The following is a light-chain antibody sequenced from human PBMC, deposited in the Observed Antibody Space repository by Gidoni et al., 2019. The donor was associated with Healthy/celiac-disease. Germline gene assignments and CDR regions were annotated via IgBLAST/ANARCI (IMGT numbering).Light chain of an antibody. CDR1: QSVRSSY. CDR2: GAS. V-gene: IGKV3-20*01. CDR3: QQYGSSPTT. Sequence: EIVLTQSPGTLSLSPGERATLSCRASQSVRSSYLAWYQQKPGQATRLLIDGASSRATGIPDRFSGSGYGTDFTLTISRLEPEDCAVYYCQQYGSSPTTFGGGTKVEIK. J-gene: IGKJ4*01.